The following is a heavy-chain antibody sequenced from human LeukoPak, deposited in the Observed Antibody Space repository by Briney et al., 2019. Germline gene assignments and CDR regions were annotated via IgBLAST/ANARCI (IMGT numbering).Heavy chain of an antibody. Sequence: GGSLRLSCAASGFTFSNAWMNWVRQAPGKGLEWVSYISSSCSTIYYADSVKGRFTISRDNAKNSLYLQMNSLRAEDTAVYYCARAGPRYFDWLLRPDGYYYYYYYMDVWGKGTTVTVSS. V-gene: IGHV3-48*04. D-gene: IGHD3-9*01. J-gene: IGHJ6*03. CDR2: ISSSCSTI. CDR3: ARAGPRYFDWLLRPDGYYYYYYYMDV. CDR1: GFTFSNAW.